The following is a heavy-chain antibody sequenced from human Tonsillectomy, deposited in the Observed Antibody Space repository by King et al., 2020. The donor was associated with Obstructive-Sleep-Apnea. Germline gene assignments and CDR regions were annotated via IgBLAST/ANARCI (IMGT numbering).Heavy chain of an antibody. CDR3: AGTLAFCGGDCYTLDF. J-gene: IGHJ4*02. D-gene: IGHD2-21*02. Sequence: VQLQESGPGLVKPSETLSLTCTVSGGSISSYYWSWIRQPPGKGLEWIGYIYYSGSTNYNPSLKSRATISIDTSKSQFSLKLSSVTAADTAVYYCAGTLAFCGGDCYTLDFWGQGTLVTVSS. V-gene: IGHV4-59*01. CDR2: IYYSGST. CDR1: GGSISSYY.